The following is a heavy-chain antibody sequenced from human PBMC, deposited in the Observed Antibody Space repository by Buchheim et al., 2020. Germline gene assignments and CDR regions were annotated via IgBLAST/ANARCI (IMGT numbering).Heavy chain of an antibody. CDR3: ARDHAEGYY. J-gene: IGHJ4*02. CDR2: IYYSGNT. Sequence: QLQLQESGPGLVKPSGTLSLTCTVSGGSISSSGYYWGWIRQPPGKGLEWIGSIYYSGNTYYNSSLKSRVTISVDTSKHQFSLKLSSVTAADTAVYYCARDHAEGYYWGQGTL. V-gene: IGHV4-39*07. CDR1: GGSISSSGYY.